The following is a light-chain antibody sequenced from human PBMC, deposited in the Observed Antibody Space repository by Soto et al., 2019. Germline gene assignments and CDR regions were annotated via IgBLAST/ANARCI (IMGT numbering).Light chain of an antibody. CDR2: GNN. CDR3: QSYDSSLSGAYV. Sequence: QSVLTQPPSVSGAPGQRVTISCTGSSSNIWAGYDVHWYQQLPGTAPKLLIYGNNNRPSGVPDRFSGSKSGTSASLAITGLQAEDEADYYCQSYDSSLSGAYVFGTGTKLTVL. J-gene: IGLJ1*01. V-gene: IGLV1-40*01. CDR1: SSNIWAGYD.